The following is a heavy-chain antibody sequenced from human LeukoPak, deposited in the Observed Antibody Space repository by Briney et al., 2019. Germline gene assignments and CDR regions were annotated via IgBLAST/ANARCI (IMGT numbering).Heavy chain of an antibody. V-gene: IGHV1-46*01. CDR3: AGSSHQRNWFDP. CDR1: GYTLTSDY. D-gene: IGHD1-26*01. Sequence: ASVKVSCKASGYTLTSDYMNWVRQAPGQGLEWMGIVHSSGGVIRYAQEFQDRVTVTRDTSTSTIYLELSSLRSEDTAVYYCAGSSHQRNWFDPWGQGTLVIVSS. J-gene: IGHJ5*02. CDR2: VHSSGGVI.